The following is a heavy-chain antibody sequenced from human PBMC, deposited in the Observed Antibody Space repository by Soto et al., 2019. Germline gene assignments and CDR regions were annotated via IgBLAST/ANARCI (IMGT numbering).Heavy chain of an antibody. D-gene: IGHD2-2*01. CDR3: ARVPDR. CDR2: IYHSGST. J-gene: IGHJ5*02. Sequence: LTPANLSPSIATVSYSWSWIRQPPGKGLEWIGYIYHSGSTYYNPSLKSRVTISVDRSKNQFSLKLSSVTAADTAVYYCARVPDRWGQGTLVTIS. CDR1: SPSIATVSYS. V-gene: IGHV4-30-2*01.